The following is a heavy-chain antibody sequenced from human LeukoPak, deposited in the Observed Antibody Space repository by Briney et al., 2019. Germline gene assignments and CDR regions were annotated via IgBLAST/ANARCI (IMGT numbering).Heavy chain of an antibody. J-gene: IGHJ4*02. V-gene: IGHV3-48*01. D-gene: IGHD3-10*01. CDR1: GFTFSSYS. CDR2: ISSSSSTI. CDR3: ARGDISYYGSGSYYTPPSYFDY. Sequence: GGSLRLSCAASGFTFSSYSMNWVRQAPGEGLEWVSYISSSSSTIYYADSVKGRFTISRDNAKNSLYLQMNSLRAEDTAVYYCARGDISYYGSGSYYTPPSYFDYWGQGTLVTVSS.